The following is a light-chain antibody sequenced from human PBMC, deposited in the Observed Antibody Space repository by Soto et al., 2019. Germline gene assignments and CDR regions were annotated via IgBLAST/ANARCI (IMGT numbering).Light chain of an antibody. V-gene: IGKV3-15*01. Sequence: EVLMTQSPDTLYVSPGERVTLSCRASQSVSDNLAWYQQKPGQGPRLLIHAASDRATGVPARFSGSGSGTEFSLTISSLQSEDFGTYYCQQYKDWPPLTFGGGTRVDIK. CDR2: AAS. CDR3: QQYKDWPPLT. CDR1: QSVSDN. J-gene: IGKJ4*01.